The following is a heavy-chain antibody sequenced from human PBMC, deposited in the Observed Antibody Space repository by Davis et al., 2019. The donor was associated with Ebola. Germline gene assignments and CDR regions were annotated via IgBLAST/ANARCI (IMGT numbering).Heavy chain of an antibody. V-gene: IGHV3-53*01. D-gene: IGHD4-17*01. CDR2: IYSGGST. CDR3: AKQSYGDYGFDY. CDR1: GFTVSSNY. J-gene: IGHJ4*02. Sequence: GESLKISCAASGFTVSSNYMSWVRQAPGKGLEWVSVIYSGGSTYYADSVKGRFTISRDNSKNTLYLQMNSLRADDTAVYYCAKQSYGDYGFDYWGQGTLVTVSS.